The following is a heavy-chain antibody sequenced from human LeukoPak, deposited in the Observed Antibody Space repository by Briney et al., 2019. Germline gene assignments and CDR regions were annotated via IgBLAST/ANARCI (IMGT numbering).Heavy chain of an antibody. Sequence: SETLSLTCTVSGGSISTYYWSWIRQRPGKGMEWMGYVYYSGSTNYNPSLKSRVTISADTSKNQFSLRLSSVTAADTAVYYCARSSESYDRSGYYSYYFDYWGQGTLVTVSS. J-gene: IGHJ4*02. CDR3: ARSSESYDRSGYYSYYFDY. CDR2: VYYSGST. V-gene: IGHV4-59*01. D-gene: IGHD3-22*01. CDR1: GGSISTYY.